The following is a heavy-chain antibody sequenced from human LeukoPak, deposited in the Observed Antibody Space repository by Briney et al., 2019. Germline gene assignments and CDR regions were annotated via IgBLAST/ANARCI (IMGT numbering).Heavy chain of an antibody. CDR2: IYHSGST. D-gene: IGHD2-2*01. V-gene: IGHV4-38-2*01. CDR3: ARLTYTSCYEGYCYYYYMDV. J-gene: IGHJ6*03. Sequence: SETLSLTCAVSGYSISSGYYWGWIRQPPGKGLEWIGSIYHSGSTYYNPSLKSRVTISVDTSKNQFSLKLSSVTAADTAMYYCARLTYTSCYEGYCYYYYMDVWGKGTTVTVSS. CDR1: GYSISSGYY.